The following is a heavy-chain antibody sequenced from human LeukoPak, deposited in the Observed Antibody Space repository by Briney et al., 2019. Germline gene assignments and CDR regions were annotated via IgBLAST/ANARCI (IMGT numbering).Heavy chain of an antibody. Sequence: GGSLRLSCAASGFTVSSNYMSWVRQAPGKGLEWVSSIYIGGSTYYADSVKGRFTISRDNPNNTLYLQMHSLRAEDTAVYYCARVGSSRHPNHYNWFDSWGQGTLVTVSS. J-gene: IGHJ5*01. CDR2: IYIGGST. D-gene: IGHD2-2*01. CDR1: GFTVSSNY. V-gene: IGHV3-66*01. CDR3: ARVGSSRHPNHYNWFDS.